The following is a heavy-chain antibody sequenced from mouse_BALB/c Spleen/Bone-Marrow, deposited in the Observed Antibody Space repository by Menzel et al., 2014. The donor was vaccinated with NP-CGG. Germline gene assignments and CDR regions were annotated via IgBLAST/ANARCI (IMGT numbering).Heavy chain of an antibody. V-gene: IGHV2-6-7*01. CDR1: GFSLTDYG. Sequence: VKLVESGPGLVAPSQSLSIPCTVSGFSLTDYGVNWVNQPPGKNLEWLGMIWGDGSTDYNSALKSRLSISKDNSQSQVFLKMNSLETDDTARYYCARDLYYYGFDYWGQGTTLTVSS. CDR3: ARDLYYYGFDY. D-gene: IGHD1-1*01. J-gene: IGHJ2*01. CDR2: IWGDGST.